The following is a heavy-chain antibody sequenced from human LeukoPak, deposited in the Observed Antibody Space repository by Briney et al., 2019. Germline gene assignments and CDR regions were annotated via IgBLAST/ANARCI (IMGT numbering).Heavy chain of an antibody. CDR3: ALNSGTKAAFDY. J-gene: IGHJ4*02. V-gene: IGHV4-39*07. CDR2: INHSGST. CDR1: GGSISSSSYY. D-gene: IGHD2-2*01. Sequence: ASETLSLTCTVSGGSISSSSYYWSWIRQPPGKGLEWIGEINHSGSTNYNPSLKSRVTISVDTSKNQFSLKLSSVTAADTAVYYCALNSGTKAAFDYWGQGTLVTVSS.